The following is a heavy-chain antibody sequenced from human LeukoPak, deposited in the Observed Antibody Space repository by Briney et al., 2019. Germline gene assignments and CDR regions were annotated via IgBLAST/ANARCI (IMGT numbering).Heavy chain of an antibody. CDR2: IHYSGST. CDR3: ARGFRGPNFDY. Sequence: SETLSLTCTVSGYSISSGFYWGWIRQPPGEGLQYIGSIHYSGSTLYNPSLKSRVTISVDTSKNQFSLRLSSVTAADTAVYYCARGFRGPNFDYWGQGTLDTVSS. CDR1: GYSISSGFY. V-gene: IGHV4-38-2*02. D-gene: IGHD3-10*01. J-gene: IGHJ4*02.